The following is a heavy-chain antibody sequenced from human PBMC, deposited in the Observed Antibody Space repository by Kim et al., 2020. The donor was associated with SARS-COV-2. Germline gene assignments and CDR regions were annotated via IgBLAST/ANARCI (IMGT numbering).Heavy chain of an antibody. CDR2: SRNKANSYTT. J-gene: IGHJ5*02. V-gene: IGHV3-72*01. CDR1: GFTFSDHY. Sequence: GGSLRLSCAVSGFTFSDHYMEWVRQAPGKGLEWVGRSRNKANSYTTEYAASVRGRFTISRDDSKNSLYLQMNSLKTEDTAVYYCVRGVRFGSDWYPTFDPWGQGTLVTVSS. D-gene: IGHD6-19*01. CDR3: VRGVRFGSDWYPTFDP.